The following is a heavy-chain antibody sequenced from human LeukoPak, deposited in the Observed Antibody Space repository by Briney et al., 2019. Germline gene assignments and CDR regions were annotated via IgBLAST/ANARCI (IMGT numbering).Heavy chain of an antibody. V-gene: IGHV3-20*04. CDR2: INWNGGDK. J-gene: IGHJ4*02. CDR1: GFNFHGDG. D-gene: IGHD1-26*01. Sequence: PGGSLRLSCAASGFNFHGDGMSWVRQAPGKGLEWVSGINWNGGDKRYADSVRGRFTISRDNAKNSLYLHMNSLRGEDTALYYCARSPEWDPKQLGFKYFDYWGQGTLVTVSS. CDR3: ARSPEWDPKQLGFKYFDY.